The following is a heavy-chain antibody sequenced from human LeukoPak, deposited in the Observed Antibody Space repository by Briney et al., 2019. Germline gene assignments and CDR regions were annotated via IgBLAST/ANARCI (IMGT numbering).Heavy chain of an antibody. J-gene: IGHJ6*02. CDR3: ARRSCSGGSCYSTYYYYYGMDV. CDR1: GGSISSGDYY. Sequence: SETLSLTCTVSGGSISSGDYYWSWIRQPPGKGLEWIGYIYYSGSTYYNPSLKSRVTISVDTSKNQFSLKLSSVTAADTAVYYCARRSCSGGSCYSTYYYYYGMDVWGQGTTVTVSS. CDR2: IYYSGST. V-gene: IGHV4-30-4*01. D-gene: IGHD2-15*01.